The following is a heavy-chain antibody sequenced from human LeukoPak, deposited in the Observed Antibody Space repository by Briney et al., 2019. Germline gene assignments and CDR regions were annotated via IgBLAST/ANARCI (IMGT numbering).Heavy chain of an antibody. V-gene: IGHV4-34*01. CDR1: GGSFSGYY. CDR3: ARDIDYSPDY. J-gene: IGHJ4*02. CDR2: INHSGST. Sequence: SETLSLTCAVFGGSFSGYYWSWIRQPPGKGLEWIGEINHSGSTNYNPSLTSRVTISVDTSKNQFSLKLSSVTAADTAVYYCARDIDYSPDYWGQGTLVTVSS. D-gene: IGHD4-4*01.